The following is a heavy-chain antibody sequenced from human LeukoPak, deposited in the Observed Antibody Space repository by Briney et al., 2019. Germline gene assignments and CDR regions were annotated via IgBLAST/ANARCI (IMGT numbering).Heavy chain of an antibody. CDR2: INSNSGGT. Sequence: GASVKVSCKASGYTFSGYYMNWVRQAPGQGLEWTGWINSNSGGTNYAQKFQGRVTMTRDTSISTAYMELTGLRSDDTAVYYCSRADIVGATPDFDYWGQGTLVTVSS. J-gene: IGHJ4*02. D-gene: IGHD1-26*01. V-gene: IGHV1-2*02. CDR3: SRADIVGATPDFDY. CDR1: GYTFSGYY.